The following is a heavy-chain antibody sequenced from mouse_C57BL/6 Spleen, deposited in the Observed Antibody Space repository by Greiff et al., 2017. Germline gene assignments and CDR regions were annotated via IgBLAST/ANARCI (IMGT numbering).Heavy chain of an antibody. J-gene: IGHJ2*01. CDR2: INPSNGGT. CDR3: AREDSNYFYYFDY. D-gene: IGHD2-5*01. V-gene: IGHV1-53*01. CDR1: GYTFTSYW. Sequence: QVQLKQPGTELVKPGASVKLSCKASGYTFTSYWMHWVKQRPGQGLEWIGNINPSNGGTNYNEKFKSKATLTVDKSSSTAYMQLSSLTSEDSAVYYCAREDSNYFYYFDYWGQGTTLTVSS.